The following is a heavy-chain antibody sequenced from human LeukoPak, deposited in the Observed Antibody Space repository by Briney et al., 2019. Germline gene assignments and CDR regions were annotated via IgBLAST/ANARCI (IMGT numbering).Heavy chain of an antibody. D-gene: IGHD6-13*01. CDR2: ISSNGGST. CDR3: ARDRGITAAGDGYDAFDI. V-gene: IGHV3-64*01. CDR1: GFTFSSYA. J-gene: IGHJ3*02. Sequence: GGSLRLSCAASGFTFSSYAMHWVRQAPGKGLEYVSAISSNGGSTYYANSVKGRFTISRDNSKNTLYLQMGSLRAEDMAVYYCARDRGITAAGDGYDAFDIWGQGTMVTVSS.